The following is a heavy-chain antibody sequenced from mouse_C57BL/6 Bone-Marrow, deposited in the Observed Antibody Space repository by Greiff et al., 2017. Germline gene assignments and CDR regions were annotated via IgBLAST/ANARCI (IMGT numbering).Heavy chain of an antibody. Sequence: VKLQESGPELVKPGASVKISCKASGYSFTSYSIHWVKQRPGQGLEWIGWIYPGSGNTKYNEKFKGKAPLTAETSSSTAYMQLSLLTSEDSSVYYCARKGLRLYYFDYWGQGTTLTVSS. CDR2: IYPGSGNT. J-gene: IGHJ2*01. V-gene: IGHV1-66*01. D-gene: IGHD1-1*01. CDR3: ARKGLRLYYFDY. CDR1: GYSFTSYS.